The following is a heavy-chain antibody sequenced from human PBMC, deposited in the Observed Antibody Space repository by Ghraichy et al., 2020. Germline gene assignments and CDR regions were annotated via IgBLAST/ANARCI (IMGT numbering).Heavy chain of an antibody. CDR2: ISYDGSNK. CDR3: AKDLLGYCSGGSCYSGKDY. V-gene: IGHV3-30*18. CDR1: GFTFSSYG. Sequence: GGSLRLSCAASGFTFSSYGMHWVRQAPGKGLEWVAVISYDGSNKYYADSVKGRFTISRDNSKNTLYLQMNSLRAEDTAVYYCAKDLLGYCSGGSCYSGKDYWGQGTLVTVSS. J-gene: IGHJ4*02. D-gene: IGHD2-15*01.